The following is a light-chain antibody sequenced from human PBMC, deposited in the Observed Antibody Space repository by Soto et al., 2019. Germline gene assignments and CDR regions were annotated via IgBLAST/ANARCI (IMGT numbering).Light chain of an antibody. V-gene: IGKV3-15*01. Sequence: VVTQSQATLSVSPRERHGLSCTPRQSVSSNLAWYQQKPGQAPRLLIYGASTRATGIPARFSGSGSGTEFTLTISSLQSEDFAVYYCQQYNNWPRTFGQGTKVDIK. J-gene: IGKJ1*01. CDR3: QQYNNWPRT. CDR2: GAS. CDR1: QSVSSN.